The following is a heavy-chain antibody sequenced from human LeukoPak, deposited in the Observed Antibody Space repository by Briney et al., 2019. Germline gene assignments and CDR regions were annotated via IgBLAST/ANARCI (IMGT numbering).Heavy chain of an antibody. D-gene: IGHD5/OR15-5a*01. Sequence: SETLSLTCAVSGGSISNNNWWAWVRQPPTEGLEWIAEMHLSGSTNYNPSLKSRVTISIDKSRNQFSLTLTSVTAADTAVYYCATASSKSLPNWGQGTLVTVSS. CDR1: GGSISNNNW. V-gene: IGHV4-4*02. CDR2: MHLSGST. J-gene: IGHJ4*02. CDR3: ATASSKSLPN.